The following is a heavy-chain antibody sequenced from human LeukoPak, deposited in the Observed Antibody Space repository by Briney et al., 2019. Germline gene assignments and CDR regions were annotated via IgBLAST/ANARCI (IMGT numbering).Heavy chain of an antibody. CDR2: IIPILGIA. CDR1: GGTFSSYA. V-gene: IGHV1-69*04. CDR3: ARVKAVAGSVAFDI. J-gene: IGHJ3*02. D-gene: IGHD6-19*01. Sequence: GSSVKVSCKASGGTFSSYAISWVRQAPGQGLEWMGRIIPILGIANYAQKFQGRVTITADKSTSTAYMELSSLRSEDTAVYYCARVKAVAGSVAFDIWGQGTMVTVSS.